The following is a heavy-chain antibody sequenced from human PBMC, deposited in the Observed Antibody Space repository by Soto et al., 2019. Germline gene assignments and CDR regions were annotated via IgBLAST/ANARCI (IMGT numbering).Heavy chain of an antibody. CDR3: ARIHVCGPDDPYGMDV. Sequence: SGPTLVNPTQTLTLTCTFSGFSLSTSGMCVSWIRQPPGKALEWLALIDWDDDKYYSTSLKTRLTISKDTSKNQVVLTMTNMDPVDTATYYCARIHVCGPDDPYGMDVWGQGTTVTVSS. CDR2: IDWDDDK. D-gene: IGHD1-1*01. V-gene: IGHV2-70*01. CDR1: GFSLSTSGMC. J-gene: IGHJ6*02.